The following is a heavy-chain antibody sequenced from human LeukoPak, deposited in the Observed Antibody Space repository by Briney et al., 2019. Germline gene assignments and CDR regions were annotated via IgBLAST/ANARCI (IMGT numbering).Heavy chain of an antibody. CDR2: MNPNSGNT. CDR1: GYTFTSYD. V-gene: IGHV1-8*01. J-gene: IGHJ6*02. CDR3: ARGQYSSSWYYYYGMDV. Sequence: ASVKVSCKASGYTFTSYDINWVRQATGQGLEWMGWMNPNSGNTRYAQKFQGRVTMTRNTSISTAYMELSSLRSEDTAVYYCARGQYSSSWYYYYGMDVWGQGTTVTVSS. D-gene: IGHD6-13*01.